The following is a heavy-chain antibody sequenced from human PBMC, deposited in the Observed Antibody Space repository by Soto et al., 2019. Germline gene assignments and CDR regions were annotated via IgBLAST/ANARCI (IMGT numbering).Heavy chain of an antibody. CDR2: ISAYNGNT. Sequence: QVQLVQSGAEVKKPGASVKVSCKASGYTFTSYGISWVRQAPGQGLEWMGWISAYNGNTNYAQKLQGRVTMTTDTSTSTDYMELRSLRSDDTAVYYCARVPDSSGPLLYGMDVWGQGTTVTVSS. D-gene: IGHD6-19*01. CDR3: ARVPDSSGPLLYGMDV. CDR1: GYTFTSYG. J-gene: IGHJ6*02. V-gene: IGHV1-18*01.